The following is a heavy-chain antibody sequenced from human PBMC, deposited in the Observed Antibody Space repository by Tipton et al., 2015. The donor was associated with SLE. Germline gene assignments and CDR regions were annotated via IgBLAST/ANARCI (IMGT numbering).Heavy chain of an antibody. Sequence: TLSLTCAVYGGSFSDYYWSWIRQPPGKGLEWIGEINHSGSTNYNPSLKSRVTISVDTSKNQFSLKLTSLTAADTAVYYCARTYYHFDYWGQGTLVTVSS. CDR2: INHSGST. CDR1: GGSFSDYY. V-gene: IGHV4-34*01. D-gene: IGHD3-22*01. CDR3: ARTYYHFDY. J-gene: IGHJ4*02.